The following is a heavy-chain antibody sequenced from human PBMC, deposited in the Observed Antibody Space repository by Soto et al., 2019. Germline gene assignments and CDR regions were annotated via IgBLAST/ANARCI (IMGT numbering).Heavy chain of an antibody. D-gene: IGHD3-22*01. CDR3: AREGSYYDSSGYYDGDY. CDR2: INPSGGST. J-gene: IGHJ4*02. V-gene: IGHV1-46*01. Sequence: QVQLVQSGAEVKNPGASVKVSCKASGYTFTSYYMHWVRQAPGQGLEWMGIINPSGGSTSYAQKFQGSGTMTRDTSTSTFYMELSSLRSEDTAVYYCAREGSYYDSSGYYDGDYWGQGTLVTVSS. CDR1: GYTFTSYY.